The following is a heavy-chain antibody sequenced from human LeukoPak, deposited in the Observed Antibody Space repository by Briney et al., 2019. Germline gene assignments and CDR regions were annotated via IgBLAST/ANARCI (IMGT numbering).Heavy chain of an antibody. V-gene: IGHV4-39*01. Sequence: PSETLSLTCTVSGGSISSSSYYWGWIRQPPGKGLEWIGSIYYSGSTYYNPSLKSRVTISVDTSKNQFSLKLSSVTAADTAVYYCARFGVVIPWGQGTLVTVSS. CDR3: ARFGVVIP. CDR2: IYYSGST. CDR1: GGSISSSSYY. D-gene: IGHD3-3*01. J-gene: IGHJ5*02.